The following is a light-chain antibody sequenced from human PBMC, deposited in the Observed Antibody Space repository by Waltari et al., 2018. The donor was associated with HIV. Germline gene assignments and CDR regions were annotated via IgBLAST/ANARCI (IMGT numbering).Light chain of an antibody. CDR3: QSFDSSLTTSGVI. CDR2: ANF. J-gene: IGLJ2*01. Sequence: QSVLTQPPSVSGAAGQRVTISCTGSSSNIGAGYDVHWYQQLPGTAPKLLIYANFNRPSGVPDRFSGSKSGSSASLAITRLQAEDEAHYYCQSFDSSLTTSGVIFGGGTKLTVL. CDR1: SSNIGAGYD. V-gene: IGLV1-40*01.